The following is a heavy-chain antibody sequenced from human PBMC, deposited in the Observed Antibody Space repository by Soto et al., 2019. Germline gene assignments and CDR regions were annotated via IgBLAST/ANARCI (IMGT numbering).Heavy chain of an antibody. J-gene: IGHJ6*02. CDR2: IFYSGST. V-gene: IGHV4-39*01. Sequence: QLQLQESGPGLVKPSETLSLTCTVSGGSISSSTYYWSWIRQTPGKGLEWIGTIFYSGSTYYNPSLESRVTISVDTSKNQFSLQLSSVTAADTAVYYCARRTRFGTGIYGVDVWGQGTTVTVSS. CDR1: GGSISSSTYY. D-gene: IGHD3-3*01. CDR3: ARRTRFGTGIYGVDV.